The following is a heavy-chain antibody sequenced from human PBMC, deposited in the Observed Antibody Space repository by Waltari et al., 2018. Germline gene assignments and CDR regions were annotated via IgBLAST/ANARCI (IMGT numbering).Heavy chain of an antibody. D-gene: IGHD3-10*01. CDR3: GRREGSVTMVRGIDY. J-gene: IGHJ4*02. CDR2: INSDGSGT. V-gene: IGHV3-74*01. Sequence: EVQLVESGGGLVQPGGSLRLSCAASGFTFSSSWMHWVRQAPGKGLVWVSRINSDGSGTSYADSVKGRFTISIDNAKNTLYLQMNSLRAEDTAVYYCGRREGSVTMVRGIDYWGQGTLVTVSS. CDR1: GFTFSSSW.